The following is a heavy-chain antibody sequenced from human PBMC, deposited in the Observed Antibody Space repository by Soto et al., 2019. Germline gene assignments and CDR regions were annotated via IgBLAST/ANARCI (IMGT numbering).Heavy chain of an antibody. J-gene: IGHJ4*02. Sequence: PSETLSLTCSVYGGTISGYYWSWIRQPPRKGLEWIGHMYYSGSTNYNPTLKSRVTISVDTSKRRLSLNLSSVTAADMSVYYCARGYGVGGDVNWLESWGPGTPVTVSS. CDR3: ARGYGVGGDVNWLES. V-gene: IGHV4-59*01. CDR1: GGTISGYY. CDR2: MYYSGST. D-gene: IGHD3-3*01.